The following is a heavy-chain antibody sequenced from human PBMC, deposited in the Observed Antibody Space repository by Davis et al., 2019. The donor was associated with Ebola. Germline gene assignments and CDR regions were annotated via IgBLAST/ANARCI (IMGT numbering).Heavy chain of an antibody. D-gene: IGHD2-15*01. CDR2: IKQDGSEK. CDR1: GFTFSSYW. Sequence: GESLKISCAASGFTFSSYWMGWVRQAPGKGLEWVANIKQDGSEKYYVDSVKGRFTISRDNAKNSLYLQMNSLRAEDTAVYYCARVQRGYCSGGSCYSPYYYYYGMDVWGQGTTVTVSS. V-gene: IGHV3-7*03. J-gene: IGHJ6*02. CDR3: ARVQRGYCSGGSCYSPYYYYYGMDV.